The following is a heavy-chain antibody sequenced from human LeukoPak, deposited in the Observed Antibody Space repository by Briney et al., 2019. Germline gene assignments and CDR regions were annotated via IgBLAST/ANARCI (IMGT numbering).Heavy chain of an antibody. Sequence: PGGSLRLSCAASGFSFIDYAMNWVRQAPGKGLEWVGRIKSKTDGGTTDYAAPVKGRFTISRDDSKNTLYLQMSSLKTEDTAVYYCTTDPNPPGPHIVVVTALYFQHWGQGTLVTVSS. CDR1: GFSFIDYA. J-gene: IGHJ1*01. CDR2: IKSKTDGGTT. V-gene: IGHV3-15*01. CDR3: TTDPNPPGPHIVVVTALYFQH. D-gene: IGHD2-21*02.